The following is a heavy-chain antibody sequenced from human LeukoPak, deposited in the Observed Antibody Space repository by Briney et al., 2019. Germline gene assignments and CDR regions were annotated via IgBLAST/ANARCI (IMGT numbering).Heavy chain of an antibody. V-gene: IGHV1-18*01. D-gene: IGHD6-19*01. J-gene: IGHJ1*01. CDR1: GYTFTSYG. CDR2: ISACNGNT. Sequence: ASVKVSCKASGYTFTSYGISWVRQAPGQGLEWMGWISACNGNTNYAQKLQGRVTMTTDTSTSTAYMELRSLRSDDTAVYYCARGPRGIAVAGTFQHWGQGTLVTVSS. CDR3: ARGPRGIAVAGTFQH.